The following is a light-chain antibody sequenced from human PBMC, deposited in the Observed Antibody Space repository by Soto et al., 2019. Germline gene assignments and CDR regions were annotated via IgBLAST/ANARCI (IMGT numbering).Light chain of an antibody. J-gene: IGKJ1*01. CDR2: DTS. CDR3: QQYGSSPKT. Sequence: DIVLMQSPGTLSLSPGERAILSCRASQSVDTNFLAWYQQKPGQAPRLLIYDTSSRATGIPDRFSGSGSGTDFTLTISRLEPEYFAVYSCQQYGSSPKTFGQGTKVEIK. CDR1: QSVDTNF. V-gene: IGKV3-20*01.